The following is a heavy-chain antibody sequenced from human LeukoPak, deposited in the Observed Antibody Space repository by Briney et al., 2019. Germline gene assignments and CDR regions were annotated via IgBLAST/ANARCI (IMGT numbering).Heavy chain of an antibody. CDR1: GGSFSGYY. V-gene: IGHV4-34*01. Sequence: PSETLSLTCAVYGGSFSGYYWSWIRQPPGKGLEWIGEINHSGSTNYNPSLKSRVTISVDTSKNQFSLKLSSVTAADTAVYYCARRSNANWFDPWGQGTLVTVSS. CDR3: ARRSNANWFDP. D-gene: IGHD3-16*01. CDR2: INHSGST. J-gene: IGHJ5*02.